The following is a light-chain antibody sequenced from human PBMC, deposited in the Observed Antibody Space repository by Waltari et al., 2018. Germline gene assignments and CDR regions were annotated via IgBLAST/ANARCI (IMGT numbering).Light chain of an antibody. CDR2: AAS. CDR3: QQYDNWLGT. V-gene: IGKV3-15*01. Sequence: EIVMTQSPDTLSVFPGERATLSCRASQSIRSNLAWYQRKPGQAPRLLIYAASTRATGIPARFSGSGSGTEFTLTISSLQSEDFAVYFCQQYDNWLGTFVPGTKVEIK. J-gene: IGKJ1*01. CDR1: QSIRSN.